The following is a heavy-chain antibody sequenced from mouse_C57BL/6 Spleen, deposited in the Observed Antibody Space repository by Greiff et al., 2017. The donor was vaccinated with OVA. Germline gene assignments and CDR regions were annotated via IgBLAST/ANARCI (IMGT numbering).Heavy chain of an antibody. D-gene: IGHD3-1*01. V-gene: IGHV1-64*01. CDR1: GYTFTSYW. Sequence: QVQLQQPGAELVKPGASVTLSCKASGYTFTSYWMHWVKQRPGQGLEWIGMIHPNRCSTTYNEKFKSKATLTVDKSSSTAYLQLRRLTTEDPAVYYCARSGDYDAMGYWGQGTSVTVSS. CDR3: ARSGDYDAMGY. CDR2: IHPNRCST. J-gene: IGHJ4*01.